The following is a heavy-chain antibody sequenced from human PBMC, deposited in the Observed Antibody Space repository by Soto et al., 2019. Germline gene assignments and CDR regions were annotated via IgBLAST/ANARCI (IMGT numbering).Heavy chain of an antibody. V-gene: IGHV3-33*01. Sequence: QVQLVESGGGVVQPGRSLRLSCAASGFTFSSYGMHWVRQAPGKGLEWVAVIWYDGSNKYYADSVKGRFTISRDNSKNALYLQMNSRRAEDTAVYYCALILDYGMDVWGQGTTVTVSS. J-gene: IGHJ6*02. D-gene: IGHD3-16*01. CDR2: IWYDGSNK. CDR1: GFTFSSYG. CDR3: ALILDYGMDV.